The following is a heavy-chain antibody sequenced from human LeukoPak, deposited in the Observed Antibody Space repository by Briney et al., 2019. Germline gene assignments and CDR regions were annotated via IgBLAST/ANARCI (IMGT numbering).Heavy chain of an antibody. V-gene: IGHV3-30-3*01. J-gene: IGHJ4*02. CDR1: GFTFSSYA. D-gene: IGHD3-9*01. CDR2: ISYDGRNK. Sequence: GRSLRLSCAASGFTFSSYAMHWVRQAPGKGLEWVAVISYDGRNKYYADSVKGRFTISRDNSKNTLYLQMNSLRAEDTAMYYCARDSRRYFDWLSGSVDYWGQGTLVTVSS. CDR3: ARDSRRYFDWLSGSVDY.